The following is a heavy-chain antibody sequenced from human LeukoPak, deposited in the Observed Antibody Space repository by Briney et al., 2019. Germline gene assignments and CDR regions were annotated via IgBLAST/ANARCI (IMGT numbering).Heavy chain of an antibody. CDR1: GGSIRNYY. V-gene: IGHV4-59*03. Sequence: PSETLSLTCTVSGGSIRNYYWSWIRQPPGKGLEWIGYIFHTGSTNYNPSLKSRVTLSVDTSKNQFSLKLSSVTAADTAIYSCARVDDYNCLDYWGQGTLVTVSS. D-gene: IGHD5-24*01. J-gene: IGHJ4*02. CDR2: IFHTGST. CDR3: ARVDDYNCLDY.